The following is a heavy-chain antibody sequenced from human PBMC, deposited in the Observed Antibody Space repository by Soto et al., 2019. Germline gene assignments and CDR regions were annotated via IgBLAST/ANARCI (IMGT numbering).Heavy chain of an antibody. J-gene: IGHJ5*02. V-gene: IGHV2-5*05. CDR1: GFSLSTSGVG. D-gene: IGHD6-19*01. Sequence: SGPTLVNPTQTLTLTCTFSGFSLSTSGVGVGWIRQPPGKALEWLALIYWDDDKRYGPSLKSRLTITKDTSKNQVVLTMTNMDPVDTATYYCAHNLRAVANNWFDPWGQGTLVTVSS. CDR3: AHNLRAVANNWFDP. CDR2: IYWDDDK.